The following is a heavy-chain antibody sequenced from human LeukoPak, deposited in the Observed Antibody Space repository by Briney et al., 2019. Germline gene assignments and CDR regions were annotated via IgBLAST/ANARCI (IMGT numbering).Heavy chain of an antibody. CDR3: ARVDPGIAAADY. J-gene: IGHJ4*02. D-gene: IGHD6-13*01. V-gene: IGHV4-59*01. CDR1: GGSISSYY. CDR2: IYYSGST. Sequence: PSETLSLTCTVSGGSISSYYWSWIRQPPGKGLEWIGYIYYSGSTNYNPSLKSRVTISVDTSKNQFSLKLSSVTAADTAVYYCARVDPGIAAADYWGQGTLVTVSS.